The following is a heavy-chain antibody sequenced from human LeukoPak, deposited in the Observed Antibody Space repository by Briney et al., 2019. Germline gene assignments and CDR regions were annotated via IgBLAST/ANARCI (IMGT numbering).Heavy chain of an antibody. CDR1: GGSISSNIYY. V-gene: IGHV4-39*07. CDR2: IYYTGST. Sequence: SETLSLTCTVSGGSISSNIYYWGWIRQSPGKGLEWIANIYYTGSTYYNPSLKSRVTISVDASKSQFSLKLSSVTAADTAVYYCARLPYSSSWSPLDGFDIWGQGTMVTVSS. D-gene: IGHD6-13*01. CDR3: ARLPYSSSWSPLDGFDI. J-gene: IGHJ3*02.